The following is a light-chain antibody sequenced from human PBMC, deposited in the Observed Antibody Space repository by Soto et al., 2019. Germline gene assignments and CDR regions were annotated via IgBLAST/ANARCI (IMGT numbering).Light chain of an antibody. CDR2: GAS. Sequence: EIVLTQSPGTLSLSPGERATLSCRASQIISGSYLSGYQQKPGQAPRLLIFGASSRATGIPDRISGSGSGTDFTLTITRLEPEDFAGYYCQQYGSSPWTFGQGTKVDIK. CDR3: QQYGSSPWT. CDR1: QIISGSY. J-gene: IGKJ1*01. V-gene: IGKV3-20*01.